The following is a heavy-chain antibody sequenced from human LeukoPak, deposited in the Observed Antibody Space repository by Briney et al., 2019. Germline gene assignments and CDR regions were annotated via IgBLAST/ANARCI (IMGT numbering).Heavy chain of an antibody. D-gene: IGHD3-10*01. CDR3: ARDYYGSGSYSNYYYYYMDV. CDR1: GFTFSNYA. J-gene: IGHJ6*03. CDR2: ISGSGGST. Sequence: GGSLRLSCTASGFTFSNYAMSWVRQAPGKGLEWVSTISGSGGSTYYADSVKGRFTISRDNSKNTLYLQMNSLRAEDTAVYYCARDYYGSGSYSNYYYYYMDVWGKGTTVTVSS. V-gene: IGHV3-23*01.